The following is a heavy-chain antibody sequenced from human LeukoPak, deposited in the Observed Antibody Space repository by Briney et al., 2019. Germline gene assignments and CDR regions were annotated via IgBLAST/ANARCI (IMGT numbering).Heavy chain of an antibody. Sequence: SETLSLTCSVSGGSISSYYWSWIRQPAGKALEWIGRMYTSGSTNYNSSLKSRVTMPVDTSKNQFSLKLSSVTAADTAVYYCARDRPVGYGNYYYYYMDVWGKGTTVTVSS. CDR2: MYTSGST. J-gene: IGHJ6*03. CDR3: ARDRPVGYGNYYYYYMDV. CDR1: GGSISSYY. D-gene: IGHD5-18*01. V-gene: IGHV4-4*07.